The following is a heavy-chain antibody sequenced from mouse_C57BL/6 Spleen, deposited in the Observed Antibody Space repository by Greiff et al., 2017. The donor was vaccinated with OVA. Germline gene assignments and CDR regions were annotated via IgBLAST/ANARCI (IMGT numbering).Heavy chain of an antibody. CDR3: ARDESNYYAMDY. CDR1: GFTFSSYA. V-gene: IGHV5-4*01. CDR2: ISDGGSYT. J-gene: IGHJ4*01. D-gene: IGHD2-5*01. Sequence: EVQLMESGGGLVKPGGSLKLSCAASGFTFSSYAMSWVRQTPEKRLEWVATISDGGSYTYYPDNVKGRFTISRDNAKNNLYLQMSHLKSEDTAMYYCARDESNYYAMDYWGQGTSVTVSS.